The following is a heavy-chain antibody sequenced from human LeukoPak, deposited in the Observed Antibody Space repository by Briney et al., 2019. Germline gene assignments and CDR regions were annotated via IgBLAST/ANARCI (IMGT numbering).Heavy chain of an antibody. D-gene: IGHD6-13*01. Sequence: PGGSLTLSCAGSGDSFSRHTMNWVRRAPGKGLEWIAYISSSGSPVYYADSVKGRFTISRDNARYSLYLHMNSLRAEDTAVYYCAREYDSRARFDSRGQGTLVGVSS. CDR3: AREYDSRARFDS. J-gene: IGHJ4*02. V-gene: IGHV3-48*01. CDR2: ISSSGSPV. CDR1: GDSFSRHT.